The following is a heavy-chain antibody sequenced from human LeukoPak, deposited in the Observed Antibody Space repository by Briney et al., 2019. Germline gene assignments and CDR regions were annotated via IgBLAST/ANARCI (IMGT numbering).Heavy chain of an antibody. D-gene: IGHD3-22*01. CDR3: ARGKYYYDSNSSYRYFDP. J-gene: IGHJ5*02. CDR1: GGSISSYY. V-gene: IGHV4-4*07. CDR2: IYTTGNT. Sequence: SETLSLTCIVSGGSISSYYWSWIRQPAGKGLEWIGRIYTTGNTNYNPSLKSRVTMSIDTSKKQFSLKLSSVTAADTAVYHCARGKYYYDSNSSYRYFDPWGQGTLVTVSS.